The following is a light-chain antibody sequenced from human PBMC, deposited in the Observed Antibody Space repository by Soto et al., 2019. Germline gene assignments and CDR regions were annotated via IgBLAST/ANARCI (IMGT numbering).Light chain of an antibody. Sequence: EIPLTQSPSSLAASVGDRLTLTCRASRNVSIYLNWYQHKPGKGPTLLIHATSNLQIGVPSRFSGSGSGTEFTLTISSLQPEDFATYYCLQHNSYPLTFGGGTKVDIK. CDR3: LQHNSYPLT. CDR1: RNVSIY. J-gene: IGKJ4*01. V-gene: IGKV1-17*01. CDR2: ATS.